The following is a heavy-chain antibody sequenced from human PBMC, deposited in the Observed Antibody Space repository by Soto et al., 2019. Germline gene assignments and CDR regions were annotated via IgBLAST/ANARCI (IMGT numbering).Heavy chain of an antibody. D-gene: IGHD5-18*01. CDR1: GYTFTNND. J-gene: IGHJ5*02. V-gene: IGHV1-8*02. Sequence: ASVKVSCKASGYTFTNNDISWVRQATGQGLEWMGWMNPGSGDTGYAQKFQGRVTMTRDISIATAYMELNSLTSEDTAIYYCARMESFGSLNWFDPWGQGALVTVSS. CDR3: ARMESFGSLNWFDP. CDR2: MNPGSGDT.